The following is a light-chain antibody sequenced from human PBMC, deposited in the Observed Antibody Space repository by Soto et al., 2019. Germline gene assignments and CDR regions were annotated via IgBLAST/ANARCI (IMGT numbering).Light chain of an antibody. CDR3: QQSYSTPYT. CDR2: AAS. Sequence: DIQMTQSPSSLSASVGDRVTITCRASQSISSYLNWYQQKPGKATNVLIYAASDLQSGVPSRFSGSGSGTDFTLTISSLQPEDSAIYFCQQSYSTPYTFGQGTKLEIK. CDR1: QSISSY. J-gene: IGKJ2*01. V-gene: IGKV1-39*01.